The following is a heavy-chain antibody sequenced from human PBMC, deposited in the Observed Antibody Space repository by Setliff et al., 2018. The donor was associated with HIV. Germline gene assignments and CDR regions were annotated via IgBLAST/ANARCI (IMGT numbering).Heavy chain of an antibody. CDR2: ISSGGDT. J-gene: IGHJ4*02. CDR1: GFTFSTYA. D-gene: IGHD7-27*01. CDR3: ATDLHWAFDY. Sequence: GGSLRLSCAASGFTFSTYAMAWVRQAPGKGLEWVSTISSGGDTYYGDSVKGRFTISRDNAKNSLYLQMNSLRAEDAAVYYCATDLHWAFDYWGQGSLVTVSS. V-gene: IGHV3-23*01.